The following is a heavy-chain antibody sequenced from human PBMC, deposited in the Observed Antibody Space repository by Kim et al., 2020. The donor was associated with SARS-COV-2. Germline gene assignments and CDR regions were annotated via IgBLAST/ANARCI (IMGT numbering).Heavy chain of an antibody. CDR1: GGSISGHY. CDR2: IYYSGST. J-gene: IGHJ4*02. CDR3: ATQATGPPAPFHF. V-gene: IGHV4-59*11. Sequence: SETLSLTCTVSGGSISGHYWSWIRQPPGKGLEWIGHIYYSGSTNYSPSLKSRLTILKDTSKNQISLKLSSLTGADTAVYYCATQATGPPAPFHFWGPG.